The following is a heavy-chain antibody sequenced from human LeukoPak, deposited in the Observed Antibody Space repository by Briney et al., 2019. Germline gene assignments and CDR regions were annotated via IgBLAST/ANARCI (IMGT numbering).Heavy chain of an antibody. V-gene: IGHV3-21*01. D-gene: IGHD3-10*01. J-gene: IGHJ4*02. CDR1: GFTFSSYS. CDR2: ISSSSSYI. Sequence: PGGSLRLSCAASGFTFSSYSMNWVRQAPGKGLEWVSSISSSSSYIYYADSVKGRFTISRDNAKKSLYLQMNSLRAEDTAVYYCARDHLLWFGDHYFDYWGQGTLVTVSS. CDR3: ARDHLLWFGDHYFDY.